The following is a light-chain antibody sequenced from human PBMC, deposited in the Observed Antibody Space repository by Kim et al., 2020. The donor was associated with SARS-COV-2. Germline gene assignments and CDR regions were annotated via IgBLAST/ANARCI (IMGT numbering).Light chain of an antibody. CDR1: QIVLYKSNSKNY. CDR2: WAS. V-gene: IGKV4-1*01. Sequence: ATINGNSSQIVLYKSNSKNYLAWYQQKAGQPPKLLIHWASTRESGVPARFSGSGSETDFALTISGLQAEDVAIYYCQQYYTTPITFGQGTRLEIK. J-gene: IGKJ5*01. CDR3: QQYYTTPIT.